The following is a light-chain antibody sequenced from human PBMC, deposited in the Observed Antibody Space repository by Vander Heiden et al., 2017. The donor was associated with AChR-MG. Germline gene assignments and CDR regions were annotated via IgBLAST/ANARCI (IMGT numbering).Light chain of an antibody. Sequence: EIVMTQSPATLSVSPGERATLSCKASQSFGSDLAWYQQKPGQAPSLIIYAASIRAAGIPARFSGSGSGTEFTLTISSLQSEDFAVYYCQQYYNWPRTFGQGTKVEIK. V-gene: IGKV3-15*01. CDR3: QQYYNWPRT. J-gene: IGKJ1*01. CDR1: QSFGSD. CDR2: AAS.